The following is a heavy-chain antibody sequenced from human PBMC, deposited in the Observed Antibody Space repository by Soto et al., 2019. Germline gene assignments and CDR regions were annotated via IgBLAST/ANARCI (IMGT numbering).Heavy chain of an antibody. CDR3: EKYRSSLQRDAFDI. Sequence: PGGSLRLSCAASGFTFSSYAMSWVRQAPGKGLEWVSAISGSGGSTYYEDSVKGRFTISRDNSKNTLYLQMNSLRDADTSVYYCEKYRSSLQRDAFDIWGQGTLVTVSS. V-gene: IGHV3-23*01. CDR1: GFTFSSYA. D-gene: IGHD6-13*01. J-gene: IGHJ3*02. CDR2: ISGSGGST.